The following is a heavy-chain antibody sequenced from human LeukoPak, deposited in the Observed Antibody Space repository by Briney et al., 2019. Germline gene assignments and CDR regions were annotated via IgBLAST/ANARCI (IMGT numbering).Heavy chain of an antibody. J-gene: IGHJ5*02. V-gene: IGHV4-59*12. Sequence: SETLSLTCTLSTGSIGRDYWSWIRQPPGKGLEWIGYVYYNGNTIYNPSLKSRVTISVDTSKNQFSLKLSSVTAADTAVYYCARVLLWFGEFNGFDPWGQGTLVTVSS. CDR1: TGSIGRDY. CDR3: ARVLLWFGEFNGFDP. D-gene: IGHD3-10*01. CDR2: VYYNGNT.